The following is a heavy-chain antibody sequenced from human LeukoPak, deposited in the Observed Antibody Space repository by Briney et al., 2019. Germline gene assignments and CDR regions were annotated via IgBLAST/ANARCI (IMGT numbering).Heavy chain of an antibody. Sequence: ASETLSLTCAVYGGSFSGYYWSWSRQPPGKGLEWIGEINHSGSTNYNPSLKSRVTISVDTSKNQFSLKLSSVTAADTAVYYCARCRTFCYWGQGTLVTVSS. V-gene: IGHV4-34*01. CDR3: ARCRTFCY. D-gene: IGHD2-2*01. CDR1: GGSFSGYY. J-gene: IGHJ4*02. CDR2: INHSGST.